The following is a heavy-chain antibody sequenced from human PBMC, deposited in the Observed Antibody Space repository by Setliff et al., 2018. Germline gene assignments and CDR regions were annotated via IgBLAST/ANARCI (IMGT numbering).Heavy chain of an antibody. CDR1: GGSISSHY. V-gene: IGHV4-59*11. Sequence: PSETLSLTCTVSGGSISSHYWSWIRQPPGKGLEWIGSIYYSGGTNYNPSLKSRVTISVDTSKNQFSLKLSSVTAADTAVYYCAREGMGYYYGSGSYYTSYYFDYWGQGTLVTVSS. CDR3: AREGMGYYYGSGSYYTSYYFDY. J-gene: IGHJ4*02. D-gene: IGHD3-10*01. CDR2: IYYSGGT.